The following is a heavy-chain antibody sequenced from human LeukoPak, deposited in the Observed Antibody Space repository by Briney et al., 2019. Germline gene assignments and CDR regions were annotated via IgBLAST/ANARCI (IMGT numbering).Heavy chain of an antibody. J-gene: IGHJ5*02. CDR2: IYYSGRT. D-gene: IGHD2-15*01. CDR1: GGSISSSSYY. CDR3: ASYCSGGSCYSGNWFDP. Sequence: SETLSLTCTVSGGSISSSSYYWGWIRQPPGKGLEWIGYIYYSGRTNYNPSLKSRVTISVDTSKNQFSLKLSSVTAADTAVYYCASYCSGGSCYSGNWFDPWGQGTLVTVSS. V-gene: IGHV4-61*05.